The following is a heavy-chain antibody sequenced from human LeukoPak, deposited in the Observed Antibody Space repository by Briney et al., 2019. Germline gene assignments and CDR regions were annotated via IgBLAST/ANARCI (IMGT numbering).Heavy chain of an antibody. CDR2: MNHSGST. Sequence: SETLSLTCAVYGGSFSGYYWSWIRQPPGKGLEWIGEMNHSGSTNYNPSLKSRVTISVDTSKNQFSLKLSSVTAADTAVYYCARPDTDRETNHAFDIWGQGTMVTVSS. CDR1: GGSFSGYY. J-gene: IGHJ3*02. D-gene: IGHD3-9*01. CDR3: ARPDTDRETNHAFDI. V-gene: IGHV4-34*01.